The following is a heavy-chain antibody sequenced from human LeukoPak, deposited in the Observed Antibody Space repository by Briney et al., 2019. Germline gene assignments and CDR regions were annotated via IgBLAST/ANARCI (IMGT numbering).Heavy chain of an antibody. D-gene: IGHD5-24*01. Sequence: PGGSLRLSCAASGFTFSSYGMSWVRQAPGKGLEWVSAISGGGGSTYYADSVKGRFTISRDNSKNTLYLQMNSLRAEDTAVYYCAKGRWLQLDYFDYWGQGTLVTVSS. CDR2: ISGGGGST. CDR3: AKGRWLQLDYFDY. V-gene: IGHV3-23*01. CDR1: GFTFSSYG. J-gene: IGHJ4*02.